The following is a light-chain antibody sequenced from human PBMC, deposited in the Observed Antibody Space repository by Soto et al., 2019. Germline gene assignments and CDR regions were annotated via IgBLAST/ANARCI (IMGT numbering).Light chain of an antibody. Sequence: DIQMTQSPSTLYASVGDRVTITCRASQSVSNWLAWYQQKPGKVPKLLIFQASTLETGVPSRFSGSGSGTEFTLSISGLQPDDFATYYCQHYDVYPYTFGQGTKLEIK. CDR2: QAS. CDR1: QSVSNW. V-gene: IGKV1-5*03. CDR3: QHYDVYPYT. J-gene: IGKJ2*01.